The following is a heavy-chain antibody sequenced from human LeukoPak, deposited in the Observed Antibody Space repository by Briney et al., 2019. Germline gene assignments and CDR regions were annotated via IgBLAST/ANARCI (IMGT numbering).Heavy chain of an antibody. CDR2: INPNGGSS. J-gene: IGHJ4*02. CDR3: ARHEYSSSLEFDY. Sequence: ASVKVSCKASGYSFTNNYIHWVRQAPGQGLEWMGGINPNGGSSTYAQKFQGRVTITADESTSTAYMELSSLRSEDTAVYYCARHEYSSSLEFDYWGQGTLVTVSS. D-gene: IGHD6-6*01. V-gene: IGHV1-46*01. CDR1: GYSFTNNY.